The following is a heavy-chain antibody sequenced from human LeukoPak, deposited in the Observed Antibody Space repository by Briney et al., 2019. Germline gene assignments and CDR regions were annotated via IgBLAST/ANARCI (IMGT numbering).Heavy chain of an antibody. CDR1: GGSISSYY. J-gene: IGHJ4*02. CDR2: IYYSGST. V-gene: IGHV4-59*01. D-gene: IGHD4-23*01. CDR3: ARAPYGGNLYYFDY. Sequence: SETLSLTCTVSGGSISSYYWSWIRQPPGKGLEWIGYIYYSGSTNYNPSLKSRVTISVDTSKNQFSLKLSSVSAADTAVYYCARAPYGGNLYYFDYWGQGTLVTVSS.